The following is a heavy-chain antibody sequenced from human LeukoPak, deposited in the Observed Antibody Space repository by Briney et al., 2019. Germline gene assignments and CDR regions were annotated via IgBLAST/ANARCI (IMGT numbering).Heavy chain of an antibody. CDR2: ISSSSSTI. Sequence: GGSLRLSCAASGFTFSSYSMNWVRQAPGKGLEWVSYISSSSSTIYYADSVKGRFTISRDNAKNSLYLQMNSLRAEDTAVYYCARDDRVAAIYYFDYWGQGTLVTVSS. CDR1: GFTFSSYS. J-gene: IGHJ4*02. CDR3: ARDDRVAAIYYFDY. V-gene: IGHV3-48*04. D-gene: IGHD2-15*01.